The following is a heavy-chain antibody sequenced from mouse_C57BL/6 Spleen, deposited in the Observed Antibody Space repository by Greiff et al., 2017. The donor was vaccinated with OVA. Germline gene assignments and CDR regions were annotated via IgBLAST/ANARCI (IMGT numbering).Heavy chain of an antibody. CDR1: GFTFSSYA. V-gene: IGHV5-9-1*02. D-gene: IGHD2-4*01. J-gene: IGHJ4*01. Sequence: EVQGVESGEGLVKPGGSLKLSCAASGFTFSSYAMSWVRQTPEKRLEWVAYISSGGDYIYYADTVKGRFTLSRDNARNTLYLQMSSLKSEDTAMYYCTRGDYDDYYYAMDYWGQGTSVTVSS. CDR2: ISSGGDYI. CDR3: TRGDYDDYYYAMDY.